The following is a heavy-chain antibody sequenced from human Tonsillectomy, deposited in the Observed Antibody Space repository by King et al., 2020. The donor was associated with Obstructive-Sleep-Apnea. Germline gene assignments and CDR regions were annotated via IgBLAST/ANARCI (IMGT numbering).Heavy chain of an antibody. CDR3: ATFIVTTVGGVFDI. CDR1: GYTFTKYW. J-gene: IGHJ3*02. D-gene: IGHD5-12*01. Sequence: QLVQSGAEVKKPGESLKISCKTSGYTFTKYWIGWVRQVPGKGLEWMGMIYPGDSDTRYGPSLQGQVTISDDKSISTTFVQWSSLKASDTAMYYCATFIVTTVGGVFDIWGQGTMVTVSS. V-gene: IGHV5-51*01. CDR2: IYPGDSDT.